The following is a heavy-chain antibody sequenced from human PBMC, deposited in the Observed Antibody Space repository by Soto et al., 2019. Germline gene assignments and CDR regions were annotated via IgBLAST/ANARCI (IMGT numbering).Heavy chain of an antibody. J-gene: IGHJ4*02. Sequence: QVQLQESGPGLVKPSQTLSLTCTVSGGSISTGGYYWTWIRQHPVKGLEWIGYSSYSGSTYYNPSIKSRVTISVDTSKNQFSLKLSSVTAADTAVYYCARGVSVTLFDNWGQGTLVTVSS. CDR2: SSYSGST. V-gene: IGHV4-31*03. CDR3: ARGVSVTLFDN. CDR1: GGSISTGGYY. D-gene: IGHD4-17*01.